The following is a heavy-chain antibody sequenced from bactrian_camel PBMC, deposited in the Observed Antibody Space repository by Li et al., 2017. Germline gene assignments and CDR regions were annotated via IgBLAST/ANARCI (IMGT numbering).Heavy chain of an antibody. CDR1: GYSVQTAY. CDR2: ITSDGST. J-gene: IGHJ4*01. D-gene: IGHD4*01. Sequence: VQLVESGGGSVQAGGSLRLSCDVSGYSVQTAYMAWYRQAPGTKCELVSTITSDGSTYYSDSVKGRFTISQDNAKNSVYLQMNNLKPEDTAVYHCVAIDVPITTMCSNYTQGTQVTVS. V-gene: IGHV3S53*01.